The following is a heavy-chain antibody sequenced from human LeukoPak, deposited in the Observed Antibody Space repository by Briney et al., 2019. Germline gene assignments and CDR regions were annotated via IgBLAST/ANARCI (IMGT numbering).Heavy chain of an antibody. Sequence: GGSLRLSCAASGFTFSSYDTHWVRQATGKGLEWVSAIGTAGGTYYPGSVKGRFTISRENAKNSLYLQMNSLRAGDTAVYYCAGGVGANFDYWGQGTLVTVSS. V-gene: IGHV3-13*01. D-gene: IGHD1-26*01. CDR3: AGGVGANFDY. J-gene: IGHJ4*02. CDR1: GFTFSSYD. CDR2: IGTAGGT.